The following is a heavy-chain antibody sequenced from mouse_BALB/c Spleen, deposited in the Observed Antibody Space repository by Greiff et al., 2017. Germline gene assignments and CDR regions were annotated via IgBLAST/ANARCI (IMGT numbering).Heavy chain of an antibody. CDR3: AREEIYDGYPAWFAY. Sequence: EVQLQESGPGLVKPSQSLSLTCSVTGYSITSGYYWNWIRQFPGNKLEWMGYISYDGSNNYNPSLKNRISITRDTSKNQCFLKLNSVTTEDTATYYCAREEIYDGYPAWFAYWGQGTLVTVSA. CDR1: GYSITSGYY. D-gene: IGHD2-3*01. CDR2: ISYDGSN. J-gene: IGHJ3*01. V-gene: IGHV3-6*02.